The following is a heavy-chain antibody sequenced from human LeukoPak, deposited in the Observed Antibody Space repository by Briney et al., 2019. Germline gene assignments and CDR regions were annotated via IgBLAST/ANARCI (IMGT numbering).Heavy chain of an antibody. D-gene: IGHD6-19*01. J-gene: IGHJ4*02. CDR1: GFTFSTYA. CDR3: ARFVESGWYYFDY. V-gene: IGHV3-30*14. CDR2: MAYDGSNK. Sequence: GGSLRLSCAASGFTFSTYAMHWVRQAPGKGLNWVAVMAYDGSNKFYADSVKGRFTISRDNSKNTLYLQMNSLRAEDTAVYYCARFVESGWYYFDYWGQGTLVTVSS.